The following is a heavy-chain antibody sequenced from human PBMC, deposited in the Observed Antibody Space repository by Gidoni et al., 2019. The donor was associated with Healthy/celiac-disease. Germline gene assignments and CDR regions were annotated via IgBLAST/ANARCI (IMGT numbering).Heavy chain of an antibody. Sequence: QVQLQESVPGLVKPSATLSLTCTVSGGSISSYYCGWIRQPPGKGLEWIGYIYYSGSTNYNPSLKSRVTISVDTSKNQFSLKLSAVTAADTAVYYCARGGGGVLWFGELLYNWFDPWAREPWSPSPQ. J-gene: IGHJ5*02. D-gene: IGHD3-10*01. CDR2: IYYSGST. CDR3: ARGGGGVLWFGELLYNWFDP. CDR1: GGSISSYY. V-gene: IGHV4-59*01.